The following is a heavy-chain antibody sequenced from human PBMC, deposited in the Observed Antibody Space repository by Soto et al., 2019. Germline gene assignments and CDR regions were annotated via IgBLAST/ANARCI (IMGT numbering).Heavy chain of an antibody. V-gene: IGHV1-18*01. CDR2: ISTYDGNT. CDR1: GYSFTIYG. J-gene: IGHJ4*02. Sequence: QVQLVQSGAEVKNPGASVRVSCRASGYSFTIYGITWVRQAPGQGLEWMGWISTYDGNTNYAQNFQGRVSMARDTSTSTAYMELRSLRSDDTAVYYCARDRGRSGIGGTGPFDYWGQGTLVTVSS. CDR3: ARDRGRSGIGGTGPFDY. D-gene: IGHD2-15*01.